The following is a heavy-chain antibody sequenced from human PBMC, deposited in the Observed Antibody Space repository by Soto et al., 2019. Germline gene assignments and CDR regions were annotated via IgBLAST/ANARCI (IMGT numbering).Heavy chain of an antibody. D-gene: IGHD3-22*01. V-gene: IGHV4-59*08. CDR2: IYYTGNT. CDR3: ARRPYYYDSSGYYYGGFDY. J-gene: IGHJ4*02. Sequence: SETLSLTCTVSGGSISTYYWSWIRQPPGKGLEWIGYIYYTGNTNYNPSLKSRVTISVDTSKNQFSLKLSSVTAADTAVYYCARRPYYYDSSGYYYGGFDYWGQGTLVTVS. CDR1: GGSISTYY.